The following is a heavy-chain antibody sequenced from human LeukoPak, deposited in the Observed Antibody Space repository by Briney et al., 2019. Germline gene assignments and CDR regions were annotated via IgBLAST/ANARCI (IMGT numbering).Heavy chain of an antibody. J-gene: IGHJ4*02. CDR2: INHSGST. CDR1: GGSFSGYY. D-gene: IGHD3-16*02. V-gene: IGHV4-34*01. CDR3: ARGRYDYVWGSYRYGPYFDY. Sequence: PSETLSLTCAVYGGSFSGYYWSWIRQPPGKGLEWIGEINHSGSTNYNPSLESRVTISVDTSKNQFSLKLSSVTAADTAVYYCARGRYDYVWGSYRYGPYFDYWGQGTLVTASS.